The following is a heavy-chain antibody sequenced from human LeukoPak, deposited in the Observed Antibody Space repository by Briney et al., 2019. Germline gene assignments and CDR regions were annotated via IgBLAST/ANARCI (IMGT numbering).Heavy chain of an antibody. CDR3: AKIYSGGSWTFYYYYYGMDV. Sequence: GGSLRLSCAASGFTFSSYGMHWVRQAPGKGLEWVAVISYDGSSKYYADSVKGRFTISRDNSKNTLYLQMNSLRAEDTAVYYCAKIYSGGSWTFYYYYYGMDVRGQGTTVTVSS. J-gene: IGHJ6*02. D-gene: IGHD2-15*01. CDR1: GFTFSSYG. CDR2: ISYDGSSK. V-gene: IGHV3-30*18.